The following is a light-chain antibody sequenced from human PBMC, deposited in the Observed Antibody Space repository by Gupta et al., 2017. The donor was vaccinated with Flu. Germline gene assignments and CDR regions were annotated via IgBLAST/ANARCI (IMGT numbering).Light chain of an antibody. CDR3: FSTASNSNICV. V-gene: IGLV3-10*01. CDR2: EDS. J-gene: IGLJ3*02. CDR1: ALPKKY. Sequence: SYALSQPPPASVPPGQTARITCSGDALPKKYAYWYQQKSGQAPVLVIYEDSKRPSGIPARFSGSSSGTMASLTISEAQVDDEADYYCFSTASNSNICVFGGGTKLTVL.